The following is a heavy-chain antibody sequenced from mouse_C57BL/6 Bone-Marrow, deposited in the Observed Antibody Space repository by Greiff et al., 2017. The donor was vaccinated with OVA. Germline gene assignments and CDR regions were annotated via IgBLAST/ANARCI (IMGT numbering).Heavy chain of an antibody. CDR1: GFNIKDYY. Sequence: VHVKQSGAELVKPGASVKLSCTASGFNIKDYYMHWVKQRTEQGLEWIGGIDPEDGETKYAPKFQGKATITADTSSNTAYLQLSSLTSEDTAVYYCARVGNYVDWYFDVWGTGTTVTVSS. V-gene: IGHV14-2*01. J-gene: IGHJ1*03. CDR2: IDPEDGET. CDR3: ARVGNYVDWYFDV. D-gene: IGHD2-1*01.